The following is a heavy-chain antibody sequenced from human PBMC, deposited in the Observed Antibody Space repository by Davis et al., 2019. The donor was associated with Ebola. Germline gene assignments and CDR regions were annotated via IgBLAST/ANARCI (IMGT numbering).Heavy chain of an antibody. CDR3: VRDYNDGIGRFDY. J-gene: IGHJ4*02. CDR2: ISGSGGST. D-gene: IGHD3-16*01. CDR1: GFTFSSYA. V-gene: IGHV3-23*01. Sequence: GESLKISCAASGFTFSSYAMSWVRQAPGKGLEWVSAISGSGGSTYYADSVKGRFTISRDNSKNTLYLQMNSLRAEDTAVYYCVRDYNDGIGRFDYWGQGTLVTVSS.